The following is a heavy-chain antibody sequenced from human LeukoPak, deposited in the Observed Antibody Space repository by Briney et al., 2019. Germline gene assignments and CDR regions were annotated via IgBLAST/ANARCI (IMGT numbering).Heavy chain of an antibody. CDR1: GFTLSTFD. Sequence: GGSLRLSCAASGFTLSTFDMNWVRQAPGKGLEWVSSISTSSRYIYYRDSVKGRFTISRDDVKNSLYLQMNSLRVEDTAVYYCARADCSGSTCYLRRSWFDPWGQGTLVTVSS. CDR3: ARADCSGSTCYLRRSWFDP. CDR2: ISTSSRYI. D-gene: IGHD2-2*01. J-gene: IGHJ5*02. V-gene: IGHV3-21*01.